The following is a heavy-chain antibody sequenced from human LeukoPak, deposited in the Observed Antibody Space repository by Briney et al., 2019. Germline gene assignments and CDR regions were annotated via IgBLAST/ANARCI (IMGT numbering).Heavy chain of an antibody. CDR2: IDSSGNT. D-gene: IGHD6-19*01. CDR1: GGSISSSGYY. CDR3: TRDRGQWLVDY. Sequence: SETLSLTCTVSGGSISSSGYYWGWIRQPPGKGLEYFASIDSSGNTYYNPSLQSRVTISADTSKNQFSLMLSSVTAADTAVYYCTRDRGQWLVDYWGQGTLVTVSS. J-gene: IGHJ4*02. V-gene: IGHV4-39*07.